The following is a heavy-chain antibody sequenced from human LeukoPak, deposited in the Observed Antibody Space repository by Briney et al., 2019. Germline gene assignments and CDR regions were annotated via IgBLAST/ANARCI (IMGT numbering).Heavy chain of an antibody. V-gene: IGHV3-30*18. Sequence: GRSLRLSCAASGFTFTSYGMHWVRQAPGKGLEWVAVISYDGNNEYYADSVKGRFTISRDNSKNTLYLQMNSLRTEDTAAYYCAKDSLVYCSSTSCHKGYFDYWGQGTLVTVSA. CDR1: GFTFTSYG. CDR3: AKDSLVYCSSTSCHKGYFDY. CDR2: ISYDGNNE. J-gene: IGHJ4*02. D-gene: IGHD2-2*01.